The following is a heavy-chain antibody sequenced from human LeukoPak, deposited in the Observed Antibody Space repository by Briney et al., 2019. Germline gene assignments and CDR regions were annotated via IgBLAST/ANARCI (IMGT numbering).Heavy chain of an antibody. Sequence: ASVKVSCMASGYTFTGYYMHWVRQAPGQGLEWMGWINPNSGGTNYAQKFQGRVTMTRDTSISTAYMELSRLRSDDTAVYYCASSPMGIQIAFDIWGQGTMVTVSS. V-gene: IGHV1-2*02. J-gene: IGHJ3*02. D-gene: IGHD6-13*01. CDR2: INPNSGGT. CDR1: GYTFTGYY. CDR3: ASSPMGIQIAFDI.